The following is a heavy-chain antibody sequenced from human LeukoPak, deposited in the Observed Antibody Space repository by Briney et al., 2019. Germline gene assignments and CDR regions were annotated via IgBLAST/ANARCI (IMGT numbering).Heavy chain of an antibody. D-gene: IGHD5-12*01. V-gene: IGHV3-66*01. CDR3: ARDSGYSSDDAY. CDR2: IYSGGFT. J-gene: IGHJ4*02. CDR1: GFTFSSNY. Sequence: GGSLRLSCAASGFTFSSNYMSWVRQAPGKGLEWVSVIYSGGFTHYADSVKDRFTISRDNSKNTLYLQMNSLRVEDTAVSYCARDSGYSSDDAYWGQGTLVTVSS.